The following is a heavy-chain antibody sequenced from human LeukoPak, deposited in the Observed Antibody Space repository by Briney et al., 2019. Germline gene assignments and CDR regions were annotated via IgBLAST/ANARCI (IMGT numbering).Heavy chain of an antibody. CDR1: GFTFSNYS. J-gene: IGHJ4*02. V-gene: IGHV3-21*01. D-gene: IGHD3-3*01. CDR3: VRDRDFRIDY. Sequence: GGSLRLSCAASGFTFSNYSMNWVRQAPGKGLEWVSCITSSSSYINYADSVKGRFTISRDNAKNSLYLQLNSLRAEDTAVYYCVRDRDFRIDYWGQGTLVTASS. CDR2: ITSSSSYI.